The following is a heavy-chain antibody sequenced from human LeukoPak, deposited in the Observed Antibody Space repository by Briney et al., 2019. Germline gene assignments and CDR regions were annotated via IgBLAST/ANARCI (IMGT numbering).Heavy chain of an antibody. CDR1: GGSISSSNW. CDR2: INHSGST. V-gene: IGHV4-4*02. J-gene: IGHJ4*02. Sequence: SETLSLTCAVSGGSISSSNWWSWVRQPPGKGLEWIGEINHSGSTNHNPSLKSRVTISVDTSKNQFSLKLSSVTAADTAVYYCARATWITIFGVVSHFDYWGQGTLVTVSS. D-gene: IGHD3-3*01. CDR3: ARATWITIFGVVSHFDY.